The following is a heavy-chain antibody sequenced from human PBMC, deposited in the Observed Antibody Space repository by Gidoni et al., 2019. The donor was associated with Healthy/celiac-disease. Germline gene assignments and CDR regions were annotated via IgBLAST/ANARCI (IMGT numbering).Heavy chain of an antibody. D-gene: IGHD2-15*01. CDR3: ARGLRLSLLSYYYGMDV. CDR1: GFTFSSYS. CDR2: ISSSSSYI. J-gene: IGHJ6*02. V-gene: IGHV3-21*01. Sequence: EVQLVESGGGLVKPGGSLRLSCAASGFTFSSYSMNWVHQAPGKGLEWVSSISSSSSYIYYADSVKGRFTISRDNAKNSLYLQMNSLRAEDTAVYYCARGLRLSLLSYYYGMDVWGQGTTVTVSS.